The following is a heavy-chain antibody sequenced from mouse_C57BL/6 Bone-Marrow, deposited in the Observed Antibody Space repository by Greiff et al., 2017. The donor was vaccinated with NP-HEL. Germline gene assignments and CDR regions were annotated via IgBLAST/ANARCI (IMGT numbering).Heavy chain of an antibody. CDR1: GYTFTSYW. CDR3: ARFGNYGVWFAY. CDR2: IDPSDSET. J-gene: IGHJ3*01. Sequence: QVQLQQSGAELVRPGSSVKLSCKASGYTFTSYWMHWVKQRPIQGLEWIGNIDPSDSETHYNQKFKDKATLTVDKSSSTAYMQLSSLTSEDSAVYYCARFGNYGVWFAYWGQGTLVTVSA. V-gene: IGHV1-52*01. D-gene: IGHD2-1*01.